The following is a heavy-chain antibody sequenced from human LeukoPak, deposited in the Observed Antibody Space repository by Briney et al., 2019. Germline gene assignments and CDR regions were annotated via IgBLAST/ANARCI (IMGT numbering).Heavy chain of an antibody. V-gene: IGHV5-51*01. Sequence: GESLKISCMGSGYAFADYWIGWVRQMPGQGLEWMAIIYPGDSDTRYSPSFQGQVSISVDTSLSTAYLQWRSLRASDTAMYYCARLLDYDSTYYYMDVWGIGTSVIVS. D-gene: IGHD4-17*01. CDR1: GYAFADYW. CDR2: IYPGDSDT. CDR3: ARLLDYDSTYYYMDV. J-gene: IGHJ6*03.